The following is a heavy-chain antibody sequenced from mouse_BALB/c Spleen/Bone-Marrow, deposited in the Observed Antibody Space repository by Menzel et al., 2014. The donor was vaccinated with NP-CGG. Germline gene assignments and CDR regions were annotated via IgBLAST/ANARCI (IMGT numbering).Heavy chain of an antibody. V-gene: IGHV5-17*02. CDR1: GFTFSNFG. CDR3: SRGEDYDGYAMDY. Sequence: EVKLVESGGGLVQPGGSRKLSCAASGFTFSNFGMHWARQAPEKGLEWVAYISGGSSSIYYGDTVKGRFTISRDNPKNTLFLQMTSLRSEDTAMYFCSRGEDYDGYAMDYWGQGTSITVSS. CDR2: ISGGSSSI. J-gene: IGHJ4*01. D-gene: IGHD2-4*01.